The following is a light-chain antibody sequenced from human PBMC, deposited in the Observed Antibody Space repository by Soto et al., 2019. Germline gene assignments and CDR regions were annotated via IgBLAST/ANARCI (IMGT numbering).Light chain of an antibody. V-gene: IGKV1-5*03. CDR2: KAS. J-gene: IGKJ1*01. CDR1: QSISSY. Sequence: IQMTQSPSILSASVGDRVTIACRASQSISSYLAWYQQKSGKAPNLLIYKASNLASGVPSRFTGGGSGTDFTLTINSLEPDDSATYFCQQYNSYPSTFGQGTKVDI. CDR3: QQYNSYPST.